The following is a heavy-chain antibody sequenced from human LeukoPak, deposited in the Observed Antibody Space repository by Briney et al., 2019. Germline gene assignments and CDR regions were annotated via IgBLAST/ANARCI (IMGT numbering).Heavy chain of an antibody. V-gene: IGHV4-61*01. CDR3: ARDLVVVVAATMDYGMDV. CDR1: GGSVSSGSYY. J-gene: IGHJ6*04. CDR2: IYYSGST. Sequence: SETLSLTCTVSGGSVSSGSYYWSWIRQPPGKGLEWTGYIYYSGSTNYNPSLKSRVTISVDTSKNQFSLKLSSVTAADTAVYYCARDLVVVVAATMDYGMDVWGKGTTVTVSS. D-gene: IGHD2-15*01.